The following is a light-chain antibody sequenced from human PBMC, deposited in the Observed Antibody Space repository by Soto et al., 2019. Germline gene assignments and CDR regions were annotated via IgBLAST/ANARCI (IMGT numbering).Light chain of an antibody. CDR3: QEYNNYPWT. CDR2: DAS. Sequence: DIQMTQSPSTLSASVGDRFTITCRASQSISSWLAWYQQKPGTAPKLLIYDASSLASGVPSRFSGSGSGPEFPLTISSLKPDDFATYYCQEYNNYPWTCGQGTEVEIK. J-gene: IGKJ1*01. CDR1: QSISSW. V-gene: IGKV1-5*01.